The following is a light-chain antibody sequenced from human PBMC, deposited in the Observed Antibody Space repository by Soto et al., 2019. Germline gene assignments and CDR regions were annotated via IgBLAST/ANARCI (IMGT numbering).Light chain of an antibody. Sequence: DIQMSQSRSSLSSFVGGTVAITCRASQSITIYLNWYQQQPGTGPRLLIYAASTLQSGVPSRLSGSGSGTDFTLTISSMKPEDVETYYCPKYNTARTFGPVTQVEIK. CDR1: QSITIY. J-gene: IGKJ1*01. CDR3: PKYNTART. CDR2: AAS. V-gene: IGKV1-27*01.